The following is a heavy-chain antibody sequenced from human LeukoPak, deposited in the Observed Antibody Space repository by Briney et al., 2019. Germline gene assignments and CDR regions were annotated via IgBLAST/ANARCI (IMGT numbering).Heavy chain of an antibody. CDR3: ARDTGYGGNFDY. Sequence: GGSLRLSCAASGFTFSSYGMSWVRQAPGKGLEWVANIKQDGSEKYYVDSVKGRFTISRDNAKNSLYLQMNSLRAEDTAVYYCARDTGYGGNFDYWGQGTLVTVSS. CDR1: GFTFSSYG. V-gene: IGHV3-7*01. J-gene: IGHJ4*02. CDR2: IKQDGSEK. D-gene: IGHD4-23*01.